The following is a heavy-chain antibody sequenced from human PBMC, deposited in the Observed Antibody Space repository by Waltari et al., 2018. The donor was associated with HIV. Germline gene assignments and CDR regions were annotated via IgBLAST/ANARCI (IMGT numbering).Heavy chain of an antibody. CDR3: ARAGLRGLIQDFDI. CDR1: GFLLADHY. CDR2: INAGYGDA. V-gene: IGHV1-46*01. J-gene: IGHJ4*02. Sequence: EMRKPGTSVRLSCRASGFLLADHYMHWVRQGPRQTFELIGIINAGYGDANSAQKFQDRLTLTRDLFTCSIYLYLMSLKSDDTAVYFCARAGLRGLIQDFDIWGQGTQLIVSS. D-gene: IGHD2-21*02.